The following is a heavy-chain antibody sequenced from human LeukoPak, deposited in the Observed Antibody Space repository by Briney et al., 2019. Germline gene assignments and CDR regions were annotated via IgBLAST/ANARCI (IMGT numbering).Heavy chain of an antibody. CDR1: GGSISSYY. D-gene: IGHD3-10*01. CDR2: IYTSGST. J-gene: IGHJ6*03. V-gene: IGHV4-4*07. CDR3: ARVALGFGGLSSYYYYMDV. Sequence: SETLSLTCTVSGGSISSYYWSWIRQPAGKGLEWIGRIYTSGSTNYNPSLKSRVTMSVDTSKNQFSLKLSSVTAADTAVYYCARVALGFGGLSSYYYYMDVWGKGTTVNVSS.